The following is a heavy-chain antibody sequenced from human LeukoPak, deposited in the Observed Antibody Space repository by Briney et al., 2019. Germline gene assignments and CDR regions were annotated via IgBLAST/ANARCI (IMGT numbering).Heavy chain of an antibody. CDR3: TTVFLLAYYFYAMDV. D-gene: IGHD2-15*01. V-gene: IGHV3-15*01. CDR1: GFTFSNAW. J-gene: IGHJ6*02. CDR2: IKSKTDGGTT. Sequence: PGGSLRLSCAASGFTFSNAWMSWVRQAPGKGLEWVGRIKSKTDGGTTDYAAPVKGRFTISRDDSKDTLYLQMNSLKTEDTAVYYCTTVFLLAYYFYAMDVWGQGTTVTVSS.